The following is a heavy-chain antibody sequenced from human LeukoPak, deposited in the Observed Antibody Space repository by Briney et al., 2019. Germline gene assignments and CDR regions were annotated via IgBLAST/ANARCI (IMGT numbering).Heavy chain of an antibody. CDR2: IKQDGSEK. Sequence: GGSLRLSCAASGFTFSSYWMSWFRQAPGKGLEWVANIKQDGSEKYYVDSVKGRFTISRDNAKNSLYLQMNSLRAEDTAIYYCAKNGDRGAYCSGGSCYPYYYYNMDVWGKGTTVTISS. CDR1: GFTFSSYW. CDR3: AKNGDRGAYCSGGSCYPYYYYNMDV. D-gene: IGHD2-15*01. V-gene: IGHV3-7*03. J-gene: IGHJ6*03.